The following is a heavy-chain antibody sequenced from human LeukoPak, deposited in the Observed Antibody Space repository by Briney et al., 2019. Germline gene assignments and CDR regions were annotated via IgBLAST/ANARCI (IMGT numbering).Heavy chain of an antibody. Sequence: SQTLSLTCAISGDIVSSNSAAWHWIRQSPSRGLEWLGRTYYRSKWSNDYAVSMKSRITIKLDTSKNQFSLQLNSVTPEDTAVYFCAREGGHYYYIDVWGKGTTVTVSS. J-gene: IGHJ6*03. CDR2: TYYRSKWSN. V-gene: IGHV6-1*01. CDR1: GDIVSSNSAA. CDR3: AREGGHYYYIDV. D-gene: IGHD3-16*01.